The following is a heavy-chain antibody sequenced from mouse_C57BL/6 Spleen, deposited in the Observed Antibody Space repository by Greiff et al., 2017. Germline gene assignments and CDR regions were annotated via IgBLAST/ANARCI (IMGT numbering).Heavy chain of an antibody. D-gene: IGHD1-1*01. J-gene: IGHJ2*01. Sequence: VQLQQSGPELVKPGASVKISCKASGYAFSSSWMNWVKQRPGKGLEWIGRIYPGDGDTNYNGKFKGKATRTADKSSSTAYMQLSSLTSEDSAVYFCARKDYGSSFDYWGQGTTLTVSS. V-gene: IGHV1-82*01. CDR3: ARKDYGSSFDY. CDR2: IYPGDGDT. CDR1: GYAFSSSW.